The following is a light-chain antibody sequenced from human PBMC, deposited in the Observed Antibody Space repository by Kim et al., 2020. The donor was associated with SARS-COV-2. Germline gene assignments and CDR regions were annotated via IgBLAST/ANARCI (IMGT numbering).Light chain of an antibody. J-gene: IGKJ2*01. Sequence: SASVGDRVTITCRASQSISNSLAWWQQKPGKAPKLLIYKTSSLENDIPSRFSGSGSGTEFTLTIGGLQPDDFATYYCQQYDSYGYTFGQGTKLEI. CDR3: QQYDSYGYT. V-gene: IGKV1-5*03. CDR2: KTS. CDR1: QSISNS.